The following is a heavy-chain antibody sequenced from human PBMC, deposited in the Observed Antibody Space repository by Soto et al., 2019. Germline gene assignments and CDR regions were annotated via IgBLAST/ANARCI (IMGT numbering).Heavy chain of an antibody. CDR2: INLRGGTT. V-gene: IGHV1-46*02. D-gene: IGHD4-17*01. J-gene: IGHJ4*02. CDR3: ARGPDDSDVPRWDH. CDR1: GYNFNQYY. Sequence: QGQLVQSGPEVRKPGASVRLSCATSGYNFNQYYIHWVRQAPGQGLEWMGIINLRGGTTEYAHKFRGRVTVTGDTSTRTAYMALSSLRSEDTAVYFCARGPDDSDVPRWDHWGPGTLITVSS.